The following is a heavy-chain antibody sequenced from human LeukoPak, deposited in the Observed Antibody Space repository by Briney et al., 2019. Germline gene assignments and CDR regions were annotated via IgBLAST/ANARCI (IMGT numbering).Heavy chain of an antibody. D-gene: IGHD4-11*01. CDR2: IYYSGST. CDR3: ARGVRGGNYVNYYYYYMYV. Sequence: SETLSLTCTVSGGSISSHYWSWIRQPPGKGLEWIGYIYYSGSTNYNPSLKSRVTISVDTSKNQFSLKLSSVTAADTAVYYCARGVRGGNYVNYYYYYMYVWGKGTTVTVSS. V-gene: IGHV4-59*11. J-gene: IGHJ6*03. CDR1: GGSISSHY.